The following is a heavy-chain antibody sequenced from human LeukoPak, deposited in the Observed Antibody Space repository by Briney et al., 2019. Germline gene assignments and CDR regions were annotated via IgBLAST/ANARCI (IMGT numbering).Heavy chain of an antibody. CDR3: AGGISATGGG. CDR1: GFTFSTYW. CDR2: INSDGSIT. Sequence: GGSLRLSCGASGFTFSTYWMHWVRQVPGKGLVWVSRINSDGSITTYADSVKGRFTISRDNAKNTLYLQMNSLRVEDTAVYYCAGGISATGGGWGQGTMVTVSS. D-gene: IGHD6-13*01. V-gene: IGHV3-74*01. J-gene: IGHJ3*01.